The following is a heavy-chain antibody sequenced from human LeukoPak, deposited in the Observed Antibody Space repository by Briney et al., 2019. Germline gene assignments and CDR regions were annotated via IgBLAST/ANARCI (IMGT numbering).Heavy chain of an antibody. CDR3: ARDSYGLDY. Sequence: PGGSLRLSCAASGFSFSNYAMHWVRQAPGKGLEWVAVISYDGSNKYYADSVKGRFTISRDNSKNTLYLQMNSLRGEDTVVYYCARDSYGLDYWGQGTLVTVSS. J-gene: IGHJ4*02. CDR2: ISYDGSNK. V-gene: IGHV3-30-3*01. D-gene: IGHD5-18*01. CDR1: GFSFSNYA.